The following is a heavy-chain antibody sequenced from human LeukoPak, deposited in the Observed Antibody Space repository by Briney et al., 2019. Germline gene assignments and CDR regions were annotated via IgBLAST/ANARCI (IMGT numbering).Heavy chain of an antibody. CDR1: GGTFSNDA. CDR2: IIPIFGTP. CDR3: ARSPMIYDVDYYYYLDV. V-gene: IGHV1-69*05. D-gene: IGHD3-3*01. J-gene: IGHJ6*03. Sequence: ASVKVSCKASGGTFSNDAISWVRQAPGQGLEWMGGIIPIFGTPNYAQKFQGRVTITTDESTTAAYMELSSLRSEDTAVYYCARSPMIYDVDYYYYLDVWGKGTTVAVSS.